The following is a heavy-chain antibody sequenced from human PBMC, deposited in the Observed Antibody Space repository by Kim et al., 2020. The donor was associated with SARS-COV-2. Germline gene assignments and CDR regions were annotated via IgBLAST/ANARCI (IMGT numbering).Heavy chain of an antibody. J-gene: IGHJ4*02. CDR3: ARGGTSSWFGIEY. CDR1: GYTFTTYD. CDR2: INTGNGDT. Sequence: ASVKVSCKASGYTFTTYDIYWVRQAPGQRLEWMGWINTGNGDTKYSQKFQDRATITRDTSASTTSMELSSLASQDTAVYYCARGGTSSWFGIEYWGQGTLVTVSS. V-gene: IGHV1-3*04. D-gene: IGHD6-13*01.